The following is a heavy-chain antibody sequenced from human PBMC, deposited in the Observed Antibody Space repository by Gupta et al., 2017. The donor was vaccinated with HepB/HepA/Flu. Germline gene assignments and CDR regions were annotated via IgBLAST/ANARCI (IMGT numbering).Heavy chain of an antibody. J-gene: IGHJ4*02. D-gene: IGHD1-26*01. Sequence: EVQLVESGGGLVKPGGSLRLSCVVSGFPLRNAWMSWVRQAPGKALEWVGLIKMMSDGGAAKYAAPVRGRFTISRDDSKNSLYLQMNNLKTEDTGLYYCTTDSWELQLGSDHWGQGTLVTVSA. CDR2: IKMMSDGGAA. CDR3: TTDSWELQLGSDH. V-gene: IGHV3-15*01. CDR1: GFPLRNAW.